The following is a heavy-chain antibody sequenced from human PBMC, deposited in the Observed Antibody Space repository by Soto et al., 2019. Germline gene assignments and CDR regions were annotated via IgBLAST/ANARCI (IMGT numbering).Heavy chain of an antibody. CDR3: TKSRRSVLMVYGFGGMDA. CDR2: ISGSGDGT. CDR1: GFSVSDYA. J-gene: IGHJ6*02. V-gene: IGHV3-23*01. Sequence: GWSLRLPCAASGFSVSDYAMSWVRQAPGKGLEWVSSISGSGDGTYYGDSVKGRFTLSRDTSQKTLYLQMNNLRGEDTAVYFCTKSRRSVLMVYGFGGMDAWGRGTTVTVSS. D-gene: IGHD2-8*01.